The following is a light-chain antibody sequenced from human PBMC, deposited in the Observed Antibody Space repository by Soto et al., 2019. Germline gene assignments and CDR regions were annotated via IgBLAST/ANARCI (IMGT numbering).Light chain of an antibody. CDR2: GAS. CDR3: HHYGYGADT. V-gene: IGKV3-20*01. J-gene: IGKJ2*01. CDR1: ESVRNNS. Sequence: ELVLTQSPGTLSLSPGERATLSCRASESVRNNSLAWYQQQPGQAPRLLIFGASSRATGIPDRFTGSGSGADFSLTISRLEPEDSAVYFCHHYGYGADTFGQGTKLESK.